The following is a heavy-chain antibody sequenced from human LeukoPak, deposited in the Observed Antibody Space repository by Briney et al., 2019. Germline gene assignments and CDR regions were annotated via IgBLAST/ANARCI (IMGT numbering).Heavy chain of an antibody. CDR3: ARVLVQTQKRYSDSSGYYLRFDYYGMDV. CDR1: GYTFTSYG. CDR2: TSAYNGNT. Sequence: ASVKASCKASGYTFTSYGISWVRQAPGQGLEWMGWTSAYNGNTNYAQKLQGRVTMTTDTSTSTAYMELRSLRSDDTAVYYCARVLVQTQKRYSDSSGYYLRFDYYGMDVWGQGTTVTVSS. V-gene: IGHV1-18*01. J-gene: IGHJ6*02. D-gene: IGHD3-22*01.